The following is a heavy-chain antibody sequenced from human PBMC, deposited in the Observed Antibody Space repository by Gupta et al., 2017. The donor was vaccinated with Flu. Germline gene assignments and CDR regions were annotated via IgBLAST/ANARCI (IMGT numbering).Heavy chain of an antibody. J-gene: IGHJ4*02. Sequence: GRFTISRDNAKNSLYLQMNSLRAEDTAVYYCARDFIAAAGTGMDDYWGQGTLVTVSS. CDR3: ARDFIAAAGTGMDDY. D-gene: IGHD6-13*01. V-gene: IGHV3-11*06.